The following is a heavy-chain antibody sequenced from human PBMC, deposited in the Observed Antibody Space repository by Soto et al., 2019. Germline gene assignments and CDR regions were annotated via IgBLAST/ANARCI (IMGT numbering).Heavy chain of an antibody. Sequence: SETRSLTCTGSGGSIGTYYWSWIRQPPGKGLEWIGYIYYRGNTDYNPSLKSRVTISLDTPKNQFSLKLSSVTAADTAVYYCARHPGYYDILTGYTPYYFAYWGQGILVT. J-gene: IGHJ4*02. V-gene: IGHV4-59*08. D-gene: IGHD3-9*01. CDR1: GGSIGTYY. CDR3: ARHPGYYDILTGYTPYYFAY. CDR2: IYYRGNT.